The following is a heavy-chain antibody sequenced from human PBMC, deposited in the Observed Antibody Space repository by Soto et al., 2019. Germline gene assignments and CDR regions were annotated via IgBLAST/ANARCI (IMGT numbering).Heavy chain of an antibody. D-gene: IGHD6-13*01. CDR3: ARASHSQQPNHRWGGGYIDV. Sequence: QVQLQESGPGLVKPSQTLSLTCAVSGGSISNGGYYWSWIRQHPGKDLEWIGSIDFRGSTYYSPSLKSRGTISVATPKNQFALKLSSVTAAVTAMYYCARASHSQQPNHRWGGGYIDVWGKGTTVTVSS. CDR2: IDFRGST. J-gene: IGHJ6*03. V-gene: IGHV4-31*11. CDR1: GGSISNGGYY.